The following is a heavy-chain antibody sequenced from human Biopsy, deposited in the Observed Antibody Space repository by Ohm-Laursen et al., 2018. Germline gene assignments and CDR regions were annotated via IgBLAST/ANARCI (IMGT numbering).Heavy chain of an antibody. CDR1: GGFISTYY. CDR2: IYNTGYT. Sequence: SDTLSLTCTVSGGFISTYYWNWIRQPAGKALEWIGRIYNTGYTNYKSSLKSRVTISLDTSRKHFSLRLTSLAAADTAVYYCARGSNEYGGLYFPHWGQGTLVTVSS. CDR3: ARGSNEYGGLYFPH. D-gene: IGHD4-23*01. V-gene: IGHV4-4*07. J-gene: IGHJ1*01.